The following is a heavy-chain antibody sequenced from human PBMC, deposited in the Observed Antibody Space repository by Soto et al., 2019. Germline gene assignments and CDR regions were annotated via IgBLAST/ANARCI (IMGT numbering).Heavy chain of an antibody. Sequence: SETLSLTCTVSGGSISSSSYYWGWIRQPPGKGLEWIGSIYYSGSTYYNPSLKSRVTISVDTSKNQFSLKLSSVTAADTAVYYCARYRYDIVATTPLFDPAREGRFYYMDVWGKGTTVTVSS. CDR2: IYYSGST. CDR3: ARYRYDIVATTPLFDPAREGRFYYMDV. J-gene: IGHJ6*03. D-gene: IGHD5-12*01. V-gene: IGHV4-39*01. CDR1: GGSISSSSYY.